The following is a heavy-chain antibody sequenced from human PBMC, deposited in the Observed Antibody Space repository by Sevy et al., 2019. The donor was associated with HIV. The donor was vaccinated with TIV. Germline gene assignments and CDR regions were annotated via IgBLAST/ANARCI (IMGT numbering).Heavy chain of an antibody. CDR1: GYSFTNFD. V-gene: IGHV1-8*01. J-gene: IGHJ6*02. Sequence: ASVKVSCKAAGYSFTNFDINWVRQATGQGLEWMGWMNPNNGNTHYAQKFQGRVTMTRSSSANKAYMELSSLTFEETAIYYCARARLDYEFWSGSYFSRAPWGYKYYAMDVWGQGTTVTVSS. CDR3: ARARLDYEFWSGSYFSRAPWGYKYYAMDV. CDR2: MNPNNGNT. D-gene: IGHD3-3*01.